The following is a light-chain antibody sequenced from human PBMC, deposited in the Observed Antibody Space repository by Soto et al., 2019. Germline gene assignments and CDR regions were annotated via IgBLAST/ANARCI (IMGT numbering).Light chain of an antibody. Sequence: DIQKTQSPSSLSASVGDRVTITCRASQTISSYLNWYQQKPRKAPKLLIYAASSLQSGVPSRFSGSGSGTDFTLTISSLQPEDFATYYCQQSHGIPYTFGQGTKLEIK. V-gene: IGKV1-39*01. CDR2: AAS. J-gene: IGKJ2*01. CDR3: QQSHGIPYT. CDR1: QTISSY.